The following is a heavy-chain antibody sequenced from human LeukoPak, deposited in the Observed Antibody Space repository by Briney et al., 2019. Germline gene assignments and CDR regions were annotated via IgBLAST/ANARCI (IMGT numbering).Heavy chain of an antibody. Sequence: SETLSLTCTVSGGSISSGGYYWSWIRQHPGKGLEWIGYIYYSGSTYYNPSLKSRVTISVDTSKNQFSLKLSSVTAADTAVYYCARDPGIAAAATNWFDPWGQGTLVTVSS. V-gene: IGHV4-31*03. J-gene: IGHJ5*02. CDR2: IYYSGST. CDR1: GGSISSGGYY. CDR3: ARDPGIAAAATNWFDP. D-gene: IGHD6-13*01.